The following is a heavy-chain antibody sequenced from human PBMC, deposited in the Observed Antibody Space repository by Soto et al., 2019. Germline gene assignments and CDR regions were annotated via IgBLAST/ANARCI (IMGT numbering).Heavy chain of an antibody. CDR1: GFTFSSYG. CDR2: ITDDGSNE. J-gene: IGHJ2*01. V-gene: IGHV3-30*18. CDR3: AKDKGVTHWYFDL. Sequence: QVQVVESGGGVVQPGKSLRLSCAASGFTFSSYGLHWVRQAPGKGPEWVALITDDGSNEYYADSVKGRFTISRDNSNNTLYLQMNSLSTEDTAVYYCAKDKGVTHWYFDLWGRGTLVTVSS. D-gene: IGHD3-16*01.